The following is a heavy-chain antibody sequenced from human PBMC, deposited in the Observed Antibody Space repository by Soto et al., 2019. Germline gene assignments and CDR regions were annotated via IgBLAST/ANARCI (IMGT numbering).Heavy chain of an antibody. V-gene: IGHV3-23*01. D-gene: IGHD2-15*01. CDR2: ISGSGGST. Sequence: GGSLRLSCAASGFTFSSYAMSWVRQAPGKGLEWVSAISGSGGSTYYADSVKGRFTISRDNSKNTLYLQMNSLRAEDTAVYYCAKSRYCIFGSCLGAGSTIDYWGPRLRVTVSS. CDR1: GFTFSSYA. CDR3: AKSRYCIFGSCLGAGSTIDY. J-gene: IGHJ4*02.